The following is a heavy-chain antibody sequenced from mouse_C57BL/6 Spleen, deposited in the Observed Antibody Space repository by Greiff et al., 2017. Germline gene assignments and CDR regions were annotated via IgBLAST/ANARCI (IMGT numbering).Heavy chain of an antibody. CDR1: GYTFPSYW. V-gene: IGHV1-64*01. CDR3: ARSDDYLY. Sequence: QVQLQQPGAGLVQPGASVKLSCKASGYTFPSYWMPWVRQTPGQGLEWLGMIHPNSGSTNYNEKFKSTATLTVDKSSSTAYMQLSSLTSEDSAVYYCARSDDYLYWGQGTTLTVSS. D-gene: IGHD2-4*01. CDR2: IHPNSGST. J-gene: IGHJ2*01.